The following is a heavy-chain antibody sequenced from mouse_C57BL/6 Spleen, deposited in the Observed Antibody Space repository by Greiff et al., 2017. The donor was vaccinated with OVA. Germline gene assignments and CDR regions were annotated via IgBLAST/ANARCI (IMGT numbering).Heavy chain of an antibody. J-gene: IGHJ1*03. Sequence: QVQLQQSGAELVKPGASVKISCKASGYAFSSYWMNWVKQRPGKGLEWIGQIYPGDGDTNYNGKFKGKATLTADKSSSTAYMQLSSLTSEDSAVYFCAISYYGEGYFDVWGTGTTVTVSS. CDR2: IYPGDGDT. D-gene: IGHD2-13*01. CDR1: GYAFSSYW. CDR3: AISYYGEGYFDV. V-gene: IGHV1-80*01.